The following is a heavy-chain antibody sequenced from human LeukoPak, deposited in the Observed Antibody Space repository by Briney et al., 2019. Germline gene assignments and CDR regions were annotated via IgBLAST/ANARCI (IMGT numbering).Heavy chain of an antibody. CDR3: ARHYLSSGWFYYFDY. D-gene: IGHD6-19*01. CDR2: IYYSGST. Sequence: SETLSLTCTVSGGSISSYYWSWIRQPPGKGLEWIGYIYYSGSTNYNPSLKSRVTISVDTSKNQSSLKLSSVTAADTAVYYCARHYLSSGWFYYFDYWGQGTLVTVSS. J-gene: IGHJ4*02. V-gene: IGHV4-59*08. CDR1: GGSISSYY.